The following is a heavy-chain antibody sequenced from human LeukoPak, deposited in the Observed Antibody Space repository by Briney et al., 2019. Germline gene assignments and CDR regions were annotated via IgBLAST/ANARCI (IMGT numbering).Heavy chain of an antibody. D-gene: IGHD6-13*01. Sequence: RTSETLSLTCAVYGGSTSSGGYYWSWIRQHPGKGLEWIGYIYYSGSTYYNPSLKSRVTISVDTSKNQFSLKLSSVTAADTAVYYCARSSSSWYGRGDYWGQGTLVTVSS. V-gene: IGHV4-31*11. CDR1: GGSTSSGGYY. CDR2: IYYSGST. J-gene: IGHJ4*02. CDR3: ARSSSSWYGRGDY.